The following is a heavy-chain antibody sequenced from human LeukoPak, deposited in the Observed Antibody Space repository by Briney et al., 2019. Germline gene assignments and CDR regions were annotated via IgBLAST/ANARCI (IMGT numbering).Heavy chain of an antibody. CDR1: GFTFSSYS. CDR3: AREGGGYSGYDYRLDY. Sequence: GGSLRLSCAASGFTFSSYSMNWVRQAPGKGLEWVSYISSSSSTIYYADSVKGRFTISRDNAKNSLYLQMNSLRAEDTAVYYCAREGGGYSGYDYRLDYWGQGTLVTVSS. V-gene: IGHV3-48*01. D-gene: IGHD5-12*01. CDR2: ISSSSSTI. J-gene: IGHJ4*02.